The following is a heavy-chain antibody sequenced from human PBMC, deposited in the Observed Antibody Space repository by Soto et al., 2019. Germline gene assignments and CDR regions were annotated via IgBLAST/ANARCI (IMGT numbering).Heavy chain of an antibody. J-gene: IGHJ4*02. CDR3: AKDISSGSRASDY. CDR2: ISGSGGST. Sequence: EVQLLESGGGLVQPGGSLRLSCAASGFTFSSYAMNWVRQAPGKGLEWVSTISGSGGSTYYADSVKGRFTISRDNSKNTLNLQMNSLRAEDTAVYYCAKDISSGSRASDYWGQGTLVTVSS. D-gene: IGHD6-19*01. CDR1: GFTFSSYA. V-gene: IGHV3-23*01.